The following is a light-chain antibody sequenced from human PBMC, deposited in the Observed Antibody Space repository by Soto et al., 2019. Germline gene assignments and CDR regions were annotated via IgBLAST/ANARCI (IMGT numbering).Light chain of an antibody. CDR1: QSVSSSY. CDR2: GAS. CDR3: QHYGSSPRT. J-gene: IGKJ2*01. V-gene: IGKV3-20*01. Sequence: ENVLTQSPGTLSLSPGERATLSCRASQSVSSSYLAWYQRRPGQAPRRLIYGASSRATGIPDRFSGSGSGTDFTLTISRLEPEDFAVYYCQHYGSSPRTFGQGTKLEIK.